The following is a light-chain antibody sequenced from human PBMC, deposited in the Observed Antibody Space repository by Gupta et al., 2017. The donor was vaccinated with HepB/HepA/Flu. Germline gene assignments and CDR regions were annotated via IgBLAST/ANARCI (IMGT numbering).Light chain of an antibody. CDR2: AAS. V-gene: IGKV1-39*01. CDR1: QSIGSF. CDR3: QQAYSTPPYT. Sequence: IQMTQSPSSVSAFVGDRVTITCRASQSIGSFLHWYQQKPGKAPQLLIYAASNLQGGVPSRFSGSGSGTDFTLTISSLQPEDFSTYYCQQAYSTPPYTFVQGTKLEIK. J-gene: IGKJ2*01.